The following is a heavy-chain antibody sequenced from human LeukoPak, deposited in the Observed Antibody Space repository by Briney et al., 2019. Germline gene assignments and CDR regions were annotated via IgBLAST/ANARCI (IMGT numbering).Heavy chain of an antibody. CDR3: ARGSLTMVRGVYGMDV. J-gene: IGHJ6*02. V-gene: IGHV4-61*02. CDR1: GGSISSGSYY. Sequence: PSETLSLTCTVSGGSISSGSYYWSWIRQPAGKGLEWIGRIYTSGSTNYNPSLKSRVTISVDTSKNQFSLKLSSVTAADTAVYYCARGSLTMVRGVYGMDVWGQGTTVTVSS. D-gene: IGHD3-10*01. CDR2: IYTSGST.